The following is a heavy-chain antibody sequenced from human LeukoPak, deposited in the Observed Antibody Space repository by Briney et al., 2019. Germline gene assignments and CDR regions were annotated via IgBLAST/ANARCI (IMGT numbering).Heavy chain of an antibody. CDR1: GGSISSDY. V-gene: IGHV4-59*08. Sequence: PSETLSLTRTVAGGSISSDYCGSIRQPPGKGLEWIGYIYYSGSTNYNPSLKSRVTISVDTSKNQFSLKLSSVTAADTAVYCCARRNCGGDCYHDYWGQGTLVTVSS. CDR3: ARRNCGGDCYHDY. CDR2: IYYSGST. D-gene: IGHD2-21*02. J-gene: IGHJ4*02.